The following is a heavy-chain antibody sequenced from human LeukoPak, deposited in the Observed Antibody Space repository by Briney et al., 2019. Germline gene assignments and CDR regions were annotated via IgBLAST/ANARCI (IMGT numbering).Heavy chain of an antibody. CDR3: ARGSVLLWFGELLTSPGYFDY. J-gene: IGHJ4*02. V-gene: IGHV3-21*04. Sequence: GGSLRLSCAASGFTFSSYSMNWVRQAPGKGLEWVSSISSSSNYIYYADSVKGRFTISRDNAKNSLYLQMNSLRAEDTALYYCARGSVLLWFGELLTSPGYFDYWGQGTLVTVSS. CDR2: ISSSSNYI. D-gene: IGHD3-10*01. CDR1: GFTFSSYS.